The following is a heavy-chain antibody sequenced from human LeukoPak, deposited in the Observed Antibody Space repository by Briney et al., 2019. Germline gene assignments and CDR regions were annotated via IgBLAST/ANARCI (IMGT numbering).Heavy chain of an antibody. J-gene: IGHJ6*02. CDR2: IWYDGSNK. CDR3: ARESGNGYSSGWYPYYYYGMDV. V-gene: IGHV3-33*01. Sequence: GGSLRLSCAASGFTFSSYGMHWVRQAPGKGLEWVAVIWYDGSNKYYADSVKGRFTISRDNSKNTLYLQMNNLRAEDTAVYYCARESGNGYSSGWYPYYYYGMDVWGQGTTVTVSS. D-gene: IGHD6-19*01. CDR1: GFTFSSYG.